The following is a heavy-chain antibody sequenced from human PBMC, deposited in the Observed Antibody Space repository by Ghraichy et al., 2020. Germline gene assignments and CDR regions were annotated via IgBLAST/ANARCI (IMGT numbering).Heavy chain of an antibody. J-gene: IGHJ6*02. D-gene: IGHD3-10*01. Sequence: KVSCKGSGYSFTSYWIGWVRQMPGKGLEWMGIIYPGDSDTRYSPSFQGQVTISADKSISTAYLQWSSLKASDTAMYYCARRGVWFRELYSYYYGMDVWGQGTTVTVSS. CDR2: IYPGDSDT. V-gene: IGHV5-51*01. CDR3: ARRGVWFRELYSYYYGMDV. CDR1: GYSFTSYW.